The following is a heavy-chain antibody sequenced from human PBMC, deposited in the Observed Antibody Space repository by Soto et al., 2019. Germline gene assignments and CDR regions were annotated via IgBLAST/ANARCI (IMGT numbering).Heavy chain of an antibody. Sequence: SETLSLTCAVYGGSFSGYYWSWISKHPGKGLEWIGEINHSGSTNYNPSLKSRVTISVDTSKNQFSLKLSSVTAADTAVYYCAREGTGYYLTYYYYYYGMDVWGQGTTVTVSS. J-gene: IGHJ6*02. CDR3: AREGTGYYLTYYYYYYGMDV. V-gene: IGHV4-34*01. CDR2: INHSGST. D-gene: IGHD3-9*01. CDR1: GGSFSGYY.